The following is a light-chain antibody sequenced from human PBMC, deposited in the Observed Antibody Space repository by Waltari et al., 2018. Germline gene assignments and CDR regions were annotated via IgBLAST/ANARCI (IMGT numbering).Light chain of an antibody. Sequence: LTQPASVSGSPGQSISISCTGTSSDVGGYDYVSWYQQYPGKAPKLMIFDVSNRPSGVSDRFSGSKSGNTASLTISGLQAEDEAYYYCSSYSTSSTLVVFGGGTKVTFL. CDR1: SSDVGGYDY. CDR2: DVS. CDR3: SSYSTSSTLVV. J-gene: IGLJ2*01. V-gene: IGLV2-14*03.